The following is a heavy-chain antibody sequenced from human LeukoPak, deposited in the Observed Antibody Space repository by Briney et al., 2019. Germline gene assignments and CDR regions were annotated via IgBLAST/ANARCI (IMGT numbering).Heavy chain of an antibody. CDR1: GGSISSGSYY. J-gene: IGHJ6*03. CDR3: ARAPLDYSNPGRYYYYYMDV. D-gene: IGHD4-11*01. V-gene: IGHV4-61*02. CDR2: IYTSGST. Sequence: SETLSLTCTVSGGSISSGSYYWSWIRQPAGKGLEWIGRIYTSGSTNYNPSLKSRVTISVDTSKNQFSLKLSSVTAADTAVYYCARAPLDYSNPGRYYYYYMDVWGKGTTVTVSS.